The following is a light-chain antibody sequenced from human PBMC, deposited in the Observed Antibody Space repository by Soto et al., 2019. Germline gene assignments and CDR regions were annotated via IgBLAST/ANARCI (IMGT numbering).Light chain of an antibody. J-gene: IGLJ1*01. Sequence: QSALTQPPSASGSPGQSVTISCTGTSSDVGGYNYVSWYQQHPGRAPKLMIYEVSKRPSGGPDRFSGSKSGNTASLTVSGLQAEDEADYYCSSYAGTHIVFGIGTKLTVL. CDR3: SSYAGTHIV. CDR1: SSDVGGYNY. CDR2: EVS. V-gene: IGLV2-8*01.